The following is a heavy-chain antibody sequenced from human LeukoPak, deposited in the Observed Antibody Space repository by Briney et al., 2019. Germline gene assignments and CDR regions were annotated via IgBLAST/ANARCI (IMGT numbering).Heavy chain of an antibody. D-gene: IGHD1-1*01. V-gene: IGHV1-24*01. J-gene: IGHJ6*02. CDR3: AVSLTTGGYYGMDV. CDR1: GYTLTELS. Sequence: ASVKVSCKVSGYTLTELSLHWVRQAPGKGLEWMGRFDPEDGETIYARKFQGRVTMTEDTSTDTAYMELSSMRSEDTAVYFCAVSLTTGGYYGMDVWGQGTTVTVSS. CDR2: FDPEDGET.